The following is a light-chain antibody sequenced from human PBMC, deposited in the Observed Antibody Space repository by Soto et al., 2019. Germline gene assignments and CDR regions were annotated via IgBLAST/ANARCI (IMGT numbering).Light chain of an antibody. V-gene: IGKV1-39*01. CDR2: GAS. J-gene: IGKJ2*01. CDR3: LQTYISLYT. CDR1: QSISSS. Sequence: DIQMTQSPSSLSASVGDTVTITCRASQSISSSVNWYQQTPGKAPRLLIFGASVLQSGVPSRFRGAGSGTHFSLTISSLQPEDFASYYCLQTYISLYTFGQGTKLESK.